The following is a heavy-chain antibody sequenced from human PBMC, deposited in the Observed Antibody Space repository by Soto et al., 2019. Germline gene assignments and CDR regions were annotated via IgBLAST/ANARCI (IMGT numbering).Heavy chain of an antibody. CDR2: IWYDGSNK. J-gene: IGHJ4*02. CDR3: ARNRAAAGTGVFDY. D-gene: IGHD6-13*01. Sequence: QVQLVESGGGVVQPGRSLRLSCAASGFTFSSCGMHWVRQTPGKGLEWVAVIWYDGSNKYYADSVKGRFTISRDNSKNTLYLQMNSLRAEDTAVYYCARNRAAAGTGVFDYWGQGTLVTVSS. V-gene: IGHV3-33*01. CDR1: GFTFSSCG.